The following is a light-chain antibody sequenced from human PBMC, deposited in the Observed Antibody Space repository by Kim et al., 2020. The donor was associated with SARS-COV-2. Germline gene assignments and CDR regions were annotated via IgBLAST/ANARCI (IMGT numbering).Light chain of an antibody. Sequence: ELTQPPSASGTPGQRVTISCSGSSSNIGSNYVYWYQQLPGTAPKLLIYRNNQRPSGVPDQFSGSKSGTSASLAISGLRSEDEADYYCAAWDDSLSGPVFGGGTKLTVL. J-gene: IGLJ2*01. CDR2: RNN. CDR3: AAWDDSLSGPV. V-gene: IGLV1-47*01. CDR1: SSNIGSNY.